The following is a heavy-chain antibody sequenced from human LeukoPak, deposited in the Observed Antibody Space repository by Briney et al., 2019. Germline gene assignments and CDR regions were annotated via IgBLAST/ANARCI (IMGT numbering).Heavy chain of an antibody. CDR1: GGSFSGYY. V-gene: IGHV4-34*01. CDR3: ARDQWEDY. Sequence: SETLSLTCAVYGGSFSGYYWSWIRQPPGKGLEWIGEINHSGSTNYNPSLTSRVTISVDTSKNQLSLKLSSVTAADTAVYYCARDQWEDYWGQGTLVTVSS. J-gene: IGHJ4*02. CDR2: INHSGST. D-gene: IGHD1-26*01.